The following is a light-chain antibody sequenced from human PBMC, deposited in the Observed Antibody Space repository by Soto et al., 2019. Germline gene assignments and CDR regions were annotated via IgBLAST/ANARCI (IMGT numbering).Light chain of an antibody. V-gene: IGKV1-13*02. Sequence: AIQVTQSPSSLSASVGDRVTITCRASQDIRGALAWYQQKPGKAPRLLIFDVSTLETGVPSRFSGGGSGTEFTLTISSLQPEDFGTYYCQQFNSYPITFVHGTRLEIK. CDR2: DVS. CDR1: QDIRGA. J-gene: IGKJ5*01. CDR3: QQFNSYPIT.